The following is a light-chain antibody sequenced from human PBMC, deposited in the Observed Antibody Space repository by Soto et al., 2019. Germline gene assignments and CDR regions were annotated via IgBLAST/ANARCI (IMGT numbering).Light chain of an antibody. CDR3: QKYDTAPQT. CDR2: AAS. J-gene: IGKJ1*01. CDR1: QGIIDY. Sequence: DIQMTQSPSSLSASVGDTVTITCRASQGIIDYLAWYQQRPGKVPKLLIYAASTLQTGVPSRFSGSGAGTDFTLTISSLQPEDVATYYCQKYDTAPQTFGQGTTVEI. V-gene: IGKV1-27*01.